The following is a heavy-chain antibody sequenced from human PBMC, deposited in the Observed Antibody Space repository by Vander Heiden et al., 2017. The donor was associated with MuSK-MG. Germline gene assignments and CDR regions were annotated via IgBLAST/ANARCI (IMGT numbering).Heavy chain of an antibody. D-gene: IGHD4-17*01. Sequence: EVQLVESGGGLVQPGGSLRLPCAASGFTFSSYWMSWVRQAPGKGLEWVANIKPDGSEKYYVDSVKGRFTISRDNAKNSLYLQMNSLRAEDTAVYYCARGRGDYGIAYWGQGTLVTVSS. CDR3: ARGRGDYGIAY. V-gene: IGHV3-7*03. CDR1: GFTFSSYW. J-gene: IGHJ4*02. CDR2: IKPDGSEK.